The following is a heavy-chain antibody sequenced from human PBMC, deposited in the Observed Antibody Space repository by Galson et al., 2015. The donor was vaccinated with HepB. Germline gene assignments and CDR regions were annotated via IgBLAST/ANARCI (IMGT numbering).Heavy chain of an antibody. D-gene: IGHD5-24*01. Sequence: SVKVSCKASGGTFSSYTISWVRQAPGQGLEWMGRIIPILGIANYAQKFQGRVTITADKSTSTAYMELSSLRSEDTAVYYCARDEEMATIEGAFDIWGQGTMVTVSS. CDR2: IIPILGIA. V-gene: IGHV1-69*04. CDR3: ARDEEMATIEGAFDI. CDR1: GGTFSSYT. J-gene: IGHJ3*02.